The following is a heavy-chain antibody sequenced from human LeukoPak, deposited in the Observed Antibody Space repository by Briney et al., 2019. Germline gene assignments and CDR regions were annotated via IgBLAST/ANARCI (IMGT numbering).Heavy chain of an antibody. CDR1: GFTFGSYA. CDR2: ISYDGSNK. V-gene: IGHV3-30-3*01. Sequence: GGSLRLSCAASGFTFGSYAMHWVRQAPGKGLEWVAVISYDGSNKYYADSVKGRFTISRDNSKNTLYLQMNSLRAEDTAVYYCARESDIVVVVAATVFDYWGQGTLVTVSS. D-gene: IGHD2-15*01. J-gene: IGHJ4*02. CDR3: ARESDIVVVVAATVFDY.